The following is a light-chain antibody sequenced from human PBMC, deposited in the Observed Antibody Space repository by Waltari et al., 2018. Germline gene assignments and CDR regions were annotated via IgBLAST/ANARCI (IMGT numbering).Light chain of an antibody. V-gene: IGKV3-11*01. CDR3: QQRGSWPIT. J-gene: IGKJ5*01. CDR1: QSVNNY. CDR2: DAS. Sequence: EIVLTQSPATLSLSPGERATLSCRASQSVNNYLAWYHHKPGQAPRLLIYDASNRATGIPARFSGSQSGTDFSLTISSLEPEDLAVYYCQQRGSWPITFGQGTRLDIK.